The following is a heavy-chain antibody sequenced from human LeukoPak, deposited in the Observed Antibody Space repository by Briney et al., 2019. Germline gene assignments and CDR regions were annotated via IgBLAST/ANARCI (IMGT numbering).Heavy chain of an antibody. V-gene: IGHV3-30*18. CDR3: ANAEYGDYVGYFDY. D-gene: IGHD4-17*01. CDR2: ISYDGSNK. CDR1: GFTFSSYG. J-gene: IGHJ4*02. Sequence: GRSLRLSCAASGFTFSSYGMNWVRQTPGKGLDWVAVISYDGSNKYYADSVKGRFTISRDNSKNTLYLQMNSLRVEDTAVYYSANAEYGDYVGYFDYWGQGTLVTVSS.